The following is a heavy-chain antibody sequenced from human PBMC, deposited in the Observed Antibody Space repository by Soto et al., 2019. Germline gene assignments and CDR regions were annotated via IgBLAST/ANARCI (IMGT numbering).Heavy chain of an antibody. Sequence: EVQLLESGGGLVQPGGSLRLSCAASGFTFSTYAMSWVRQAPGKGLECVPDISGTGIRTYYSDSVKGRFTICRDNSKNTLYLQMNSLRAENTAVYYCAKAGYCSGGICYSQVDGVCFDYWGQGTLVTVSS. CDR2: ISGTGIRT. V-gene: IGHV3-23*01. CDR3: AKAGYCSGGICYSQVDGVCFDY. J-gene: IGHJ4*02. D-gene: IGHD2-15*01. CDR1: GFTFSTYA.